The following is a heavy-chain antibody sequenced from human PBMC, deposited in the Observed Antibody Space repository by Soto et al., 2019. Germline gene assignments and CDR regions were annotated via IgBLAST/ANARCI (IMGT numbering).Heavy chain of an antibody. J-gene: IGHJ4*02. V-gene: IGHV4-34*01. CDR2: INHSGST. CDR1: GGSFSGYY. D-gene: IGHD2-15*01. Sequence: SETLSLTCAVYGGSFSGYYWSWIRQPPGKGLEWIGEINHSGSTNYNPSLKSRVTISVDTSKNQFSLKLSSVTAADTAVYYCARAAPRYCSGGSCYARRDYWGQGTLVPVSS. CDR3: ARAAPRYCSGGSCYARRDY.